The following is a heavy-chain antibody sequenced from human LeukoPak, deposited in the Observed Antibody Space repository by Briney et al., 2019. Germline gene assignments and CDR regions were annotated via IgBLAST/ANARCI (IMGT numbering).Heavy chain of an antibody. CDR2: ISSSSSYI. V-gene: IGHV3-21*01. Sequence: PGGSLRLSCAASGFTFSSYSMNWVRQAPGKGLEWVSSISSSSSYIYYADSVKGRFTISRDNAKNSLYLQMNSLRAEDTAVYYCARDESPVLLWFGEFPPNAFDIWGQGTMVTVSS. CDR3: ARDESPVLLWFGEFPPNAFDI. D-gene: IGHD3-10*01. J-gene: IGHJ3*02. CDR1: GFTFSSYS.